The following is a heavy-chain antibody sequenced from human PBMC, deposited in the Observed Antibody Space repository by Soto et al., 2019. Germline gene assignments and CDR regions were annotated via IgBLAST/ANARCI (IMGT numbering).Heavy chain of an antibody. CDR1: GGSISSYY. V-gene: IGHV4-59*01. Sequence: SETLSLTCTVSGGSISSYYWSWIRQPPGKGLEWIGYIYYSGSTNYNPSLKSRVTISVDTSKNQFSLKLSSVTAADTAVYYCARSKKQNPYYYDSSGLFDYWGQGTLVTVS. CDR2: IYYSGST. D-gene: IGHD3-22*01. J-gene: IGHJ4*02. CDR3: ARSKKQNPYYYDSSGLFDY.